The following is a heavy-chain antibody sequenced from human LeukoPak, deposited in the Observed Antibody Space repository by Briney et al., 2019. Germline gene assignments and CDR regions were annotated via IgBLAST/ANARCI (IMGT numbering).Heavy chain of an antibody. CDR3: VRSLGWSGTRDY. CDR2: INQDGSEK. J-gene: IGHJ4*02. CDR1: EFIFGAYW. Sequence: GGSLRPSCAASEFIFGAYWMTWVRLAPGKGLEWVANINQDGSEKYYVDSVKGRFTISRDNAKKSLFLQMNSLTAEDTALYYCVRSLGWSGTRDYWGQGTLVTVSS. V-gene: IGHV3-7*01. D-gene: IGHD3-10*01.